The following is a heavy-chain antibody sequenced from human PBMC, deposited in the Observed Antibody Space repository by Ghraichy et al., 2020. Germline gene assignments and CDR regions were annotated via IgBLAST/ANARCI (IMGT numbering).Heavy chain of an antibody. V-gene: IGHV1-69*13. CDR1: GGTFSSYA. J-gene: IGHJ4*02. CDR2: IIPIFGTA. CDR3: AKDGFTYYYGSGSRFVY. D-gene: IGHD3-10*01. Sequence: SVKVSCKASGGTFSSYAISWVRQAPGQGLEWMGGIIPIFGTANYAQKFQGRVTITADDSTSTAYMELSSLRSEDTAVYYCAKDGFTYYYGSGSRFVYWGQGTLVTVSS.